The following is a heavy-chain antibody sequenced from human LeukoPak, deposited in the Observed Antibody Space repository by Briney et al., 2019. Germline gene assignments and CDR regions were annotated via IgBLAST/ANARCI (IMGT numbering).Heavy chain of an antibody. CDR2: IKQDGSEK. CDR3: ARLAPYYGTGII. Sequence: PGGSLRLSCAASGFTFTSYWMIWVRQAPGKGLEWVANIKQDGSEKYYVDSVRGRFTISRDNAKNSLYLQMSSLRAEDTAVYYCARLAPYYGTGIIWGQGTVVTVSS. J-gene: IGHJ3*02. CDR1: GFTFTSYW. D-gene: IGHD3-10*01. V-gene: IGHV3-7*01.